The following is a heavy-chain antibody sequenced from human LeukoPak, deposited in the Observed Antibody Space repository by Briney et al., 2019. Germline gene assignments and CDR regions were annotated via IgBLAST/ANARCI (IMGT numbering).Heavy chain of an antibody. D-gene: IGHD2-8*01. CDR3: ARDRFCTTDRCSDY. V-gene: IGHV3-30*02. J-gene: IGHJ4*02. CDR2: IRYDGSNK. Sequence: GGSLRLSCAASGFTFSSYGMHWVRQAPGKGLEWVAFIRYDGSNKYYADSVKGRFTISRDNSKNTLYLQMNSLRAEDTAVYYCARDRFCTTDRCSDYWGQGTLVTVSS. CDR1: GFTFSSYG.